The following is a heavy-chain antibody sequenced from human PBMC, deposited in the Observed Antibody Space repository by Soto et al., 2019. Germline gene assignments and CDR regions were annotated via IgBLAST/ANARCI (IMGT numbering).Heavy chain of an antibody. D-gene: IGHD2-8*01. Sequence: SETLSLTCTVSGGSVRSGSYYWSWIRQPPGKGLEWIGYIYYSGSTNYNPSLKSRVTISVDTSKNQFSLKLSSVTAADTAVYYCARGRVFSVFDYWGQGTLVTVSS. V-gene: IGHV4-61*01. CDR1: GGSVRSGSYY. J-gene: IGHJ4*02. CDR2: IYYSGST. CDR3: ARGRVFSVFDY.